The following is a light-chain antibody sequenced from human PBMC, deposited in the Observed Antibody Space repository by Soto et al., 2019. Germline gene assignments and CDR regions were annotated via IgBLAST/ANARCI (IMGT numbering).Light chain of an antibody. CDR1: NSNIGTNS. J-gene: IGLJ3*02. Sequence: QSVLTQPPLASGTPGQRGTISCSGSNSNIGTNSMNWYQQLPGTAPKLLIHSNNQRPSGVPDRFSGSKSGTSASLAISGLQSEDEADYYCAAWDGSLNGWVFGGGTKLTVL. CDR3: AAWDGSLNGWV. CDR2: SNN. V-gene: IGLV1-44*01.